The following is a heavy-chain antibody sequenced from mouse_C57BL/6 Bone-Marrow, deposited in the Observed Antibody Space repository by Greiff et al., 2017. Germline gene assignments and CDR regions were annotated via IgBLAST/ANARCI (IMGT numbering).Heavy chain of an antibody. Sequence: VQRVESGPGLVQPSQSLSITCTVSGFSLTSYGVHWVRQPPGKGLEWLGVIWSGGSTDYNAAFISRLSISKDNSKSQVFFKMNSLQADDTAIYYCATPLWRGAMDYWGQGTSGTVSS. V-gene: IGHV2-4*01. D-gene: IGHD1-1*02. CDR1: GFSLTSYG. J-gene: IGHJ4*01. CDR3: ATPLWRGAMDY. CDR2: IWSGGST.